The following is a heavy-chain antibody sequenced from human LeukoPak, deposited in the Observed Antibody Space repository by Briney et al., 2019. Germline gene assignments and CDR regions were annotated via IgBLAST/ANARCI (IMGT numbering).Heavy chain of an antibody. J-gene: IGHJ6*03. V-gene: IGHV3-21*04. CDR1: GFTFSSHS. D-gene: IGHD3-10*01. CDR2: ISSSSYI. Sequence: PGGSLRLSCAASGFTFSSHSMNWVRQAPGEGLEWVSSISSSSYIYYADSVKGRFTISRDNSKSTLYLQMNSLRAEDTAVYYCAKDLFSGSGRAGNMDVWGKGTTVTVSS. CDR3: AKDLFSGSGRAGNMDV.